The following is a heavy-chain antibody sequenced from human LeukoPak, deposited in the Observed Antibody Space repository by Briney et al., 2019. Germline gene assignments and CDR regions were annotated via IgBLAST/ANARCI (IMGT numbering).Heavy chain of an antibody. Sequence: GGSLRLSCAASGFTFSSYAMHWVRQAPGKGLGWVAVISYDGSNKYYADSVKGRFTISRDNSKNTLYLQMNSLRAEDTAVYYCARSIAPVRAPYWFDPWGQGTLVTVSS. CDR2: ISYDGSNK. J-gene: IGHJ5*02. V-gene: IGHV3-30-3*01. D-gene: IGHD6-13*01. CDR1: GFTFSSYA. CDR3: ARSIAPVRAPYWFDP.